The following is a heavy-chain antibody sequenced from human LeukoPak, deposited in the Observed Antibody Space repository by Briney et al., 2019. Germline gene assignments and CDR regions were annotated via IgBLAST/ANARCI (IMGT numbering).Heavy chain of an antibody. CDR1: GFTFSSYA. D-gene: IGHD6-13*01. J-gene: IGHJ4*02. CDR2: ISYDGSNK. Sequence: GGSLRLSCAASGFTFSSYAMHWVRQAPGKGLEWVAVISYDGSNKYYADSAKGRFTISRDNSKNTLYLQMNSLRAEDTAVYYCAREPGIAAPNDYWGQGTLVTVSS. CDR3: AREPGIAAPNDY. V-gene: IGHV3-30-3*01.